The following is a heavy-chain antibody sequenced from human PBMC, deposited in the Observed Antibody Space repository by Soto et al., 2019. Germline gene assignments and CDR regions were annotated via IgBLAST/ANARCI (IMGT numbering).Heavy chain of an antibody. V-gene: IGHV3-64*01. J-gene: IGHJ5*02. CDR3: GGYSGDEIWS. CDR1: GFTFSSYS. Sequence: EVQLVESGGGLVQPGGSLRLSCAASGFTFSSYSMHLVRQAPGKGLEYVSAISSNGATTSYANSGRGRFIISRYNSKNMLYLQMGNLSAEDMAVYYCGGYSGDEIWSWGQGTLVTVSS. CDR2: ISSNGATT. D-gene: IGHD6-19*01.